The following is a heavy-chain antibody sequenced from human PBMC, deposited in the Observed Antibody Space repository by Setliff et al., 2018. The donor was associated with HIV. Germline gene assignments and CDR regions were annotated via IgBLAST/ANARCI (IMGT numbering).Heavy chain of an antibody. CDR2: ISNSSSYI. J-gene: IGHJ4*02. D-gene: IGHD5-12*01. Sequence: GGSLRLSCAASGFTFSSYSMNWVRQAPGKGLEWVSSISNSSSYIYYADSVKGRFTISRDNAKNLLYLQTNSLGADDTAVYYCASDPRGSRGYGDYWDQGTLVTVSS. V-gene: IGHV3-21*01. CDR3: ASDPRGSRGYGDY. CDR1: GFTFSSYS.